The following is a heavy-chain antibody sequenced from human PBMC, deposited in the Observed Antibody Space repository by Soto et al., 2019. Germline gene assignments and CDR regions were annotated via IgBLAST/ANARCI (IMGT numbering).Heavy chain of an antibody. CDR2: IGTAGDT. CDR1: GFTFSSYD. D-gene: IGHD4-17*01. CDR3: ARAGYGDYRDGMDV. V-gene: IGHV3-13*01. Sequence: EVQLVESGGGLVQPGGSLRLSCAASGFTFSSYDMHWVRQATGKGLEWVSAIGTAGDTYYPGSVKGRFTISRENAKNSLYLQMNSLRAGDTAVYYCARAGYGDYRDGMDVWGQGTTVTVSS. J-gene: IGHJ6*02.